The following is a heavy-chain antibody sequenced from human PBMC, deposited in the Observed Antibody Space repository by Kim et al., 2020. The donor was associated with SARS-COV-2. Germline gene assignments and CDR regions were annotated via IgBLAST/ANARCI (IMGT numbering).Heavy chain of an antibody. CDR1: GFTFNNYA. CDR3: TKRDFSDSSTFSPFFDT. V-gene: IGHV3-23*01. D-gene: IGHD3-22*01. CDR2: ISGDSAET. Sequence: GGSLRLSCAASGFTFNNYAMNWVRQAPGRGLEWVSGISGDSAETYYADSVKGRFTVSRDNSRSTLYLQMNSLTAEDTAMYYCTKRDFSDSSTFSPFFDTWGQGTLVTVAS. J-gene: IGHJ4*02.